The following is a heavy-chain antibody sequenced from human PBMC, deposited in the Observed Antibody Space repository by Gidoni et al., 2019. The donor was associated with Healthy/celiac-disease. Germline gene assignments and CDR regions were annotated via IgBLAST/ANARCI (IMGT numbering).Heavy chain of an antibody. CDR3: AKDGGYSGYVPDY. V-gene: IGHV3-23*01. CDR2: ISGSGGSP. CDR1: GFTFSSYA. J-gene: IGHJ4*02. D-gene: IGHD5-12*01. Sequence: EVQLLGSGGGLVQPGGSLRLSCAASGFTFSSYAMRWVRQAPGKGLEWDSAISGSGGSPYYADSVKGRFTISRDNSKNTLYLQMNSLRAEDTAVYYCAKDGGYSGYVPDYWGQGTLVTVSS.